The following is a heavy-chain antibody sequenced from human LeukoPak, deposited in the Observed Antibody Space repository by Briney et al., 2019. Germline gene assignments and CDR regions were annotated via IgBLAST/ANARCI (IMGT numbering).Heavy chain of an antibody. CDR1: GFNFASNW. D-gene: IGHD2-2*01. Sequence: PGGSLRLSCAASGFNFASNWMHWVRQTPGKGLVWVSRINSGGSGTSYADSVEGRFTISRDNAKNTLYLQMNSLRAEDTAVYYCASGVVPAAMYYWGQGTLVTVSS. CDR2: INSGGSGT. J-gene: IGHJ4*02. CDR3: ASGVVPAAMYY. V-gene: IGHV3-74*01.